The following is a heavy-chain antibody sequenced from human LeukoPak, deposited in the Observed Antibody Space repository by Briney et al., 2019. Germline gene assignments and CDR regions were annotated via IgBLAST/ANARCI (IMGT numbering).Heavy chain of an antibody. V-gene: IGHV3-7*01. CDR2: IKQDGSEK. D-gene: IGHD6-19*01. CDR3: ARGDSNGWAL. J-gene: IGHJ4*02. CDR1: GFTFSSYW. Sequence: GGSLRLSCAASGFTFSSYWRSWVGQAPGKGREWVANIKQDGSEKYYVDSVKGRFTISRDNAKNSLYLQMNSLRAEDTAVYYCARGDSNGWALGGQGTLVTVSS.